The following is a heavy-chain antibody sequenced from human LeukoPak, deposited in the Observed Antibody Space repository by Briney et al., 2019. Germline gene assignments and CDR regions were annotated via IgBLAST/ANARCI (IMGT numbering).Heavy chain of an antibody. CDR3: ASFCQAAAGTTPSCFDY. CDR2: LSGSGYST. Sequence: PGGSLRLSCAASGFTFSNYAMSWVRQAPGKGLEWVSSLSGSGYSTYYADSVKGRFTISRDNAKNSLYLQMNSLRAEDTAVYYCASFCQAAAGTTPSCFDYWGQGTLVTVSS. J-gene: IGHJ4*02. D-gene: IGHD6-13*01. CDR1: GFTFSNYA. V-gene: IGHV3-23*01.